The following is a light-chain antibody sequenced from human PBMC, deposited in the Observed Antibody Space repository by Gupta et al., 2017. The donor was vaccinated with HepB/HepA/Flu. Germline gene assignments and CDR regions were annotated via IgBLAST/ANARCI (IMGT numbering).Light chain of an antibody. CDR1: QSISNW. CDR2: ETS. J-gene: IGKJ1*01. CDR3: QYYKSYSWT. Sequence: DIQMTQSPSTLSAFVGDRVTITCRASQSISNWLAWYQQKPGKAPKLLIYETSKVESGVPSRFSGSGSGTESTLTISSLQPDDFATYYCQYYKSYSWTFGQGTKVEIK. V-gene: IGKV1-5*03.